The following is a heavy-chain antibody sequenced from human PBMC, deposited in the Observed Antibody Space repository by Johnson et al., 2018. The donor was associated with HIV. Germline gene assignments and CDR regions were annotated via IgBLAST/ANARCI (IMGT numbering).Heavy chain of an antibody. CDR1: GFTFDDYA. CDR3: ARVDYDSSGYYLYAFDI. D-gene: IGHD3-22*01. V-gene: IGHV3-20*04. CDR2: SSWNSGST. Sequence: VQLVESGGGVVRPGGSLKLSCAASGFTFDDYAMHWVRQAPGQGLEWVSGSSWNSGSTGYADSVKGRFTISRDHAKNSLYLQMNSLRAEDTALYYCARVDYDSSGYYLYAFDIWGQGTMVTVSS. J-gene: IGHJ3*02.